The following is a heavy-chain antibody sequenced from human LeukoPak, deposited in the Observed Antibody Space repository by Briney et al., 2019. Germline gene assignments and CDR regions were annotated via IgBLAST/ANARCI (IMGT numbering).Heavy chain of an antibody. CDR3: ARENRCSDTSCENDY. J-gene: IGHJ4*02. Sequence: ASVRVSCKASGYTFSDYFMFWVRQVPGHGLEWMGYINSKTGDTNYAQKFQGRVTMTRDTSISTAYMELSRLRSDDTAVYYCARENRCSDTSCENDYWGQGTLVTVSS. D-gene: IGHD2-15*01. V-gene: IGHV1-2*02. CDR1: GYTFSDYF. CDR2: INSKTGDT.